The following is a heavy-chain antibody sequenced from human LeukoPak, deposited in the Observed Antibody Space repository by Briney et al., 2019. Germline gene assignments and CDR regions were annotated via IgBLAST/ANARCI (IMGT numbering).Heavy chain of an antibody. CDR2: ISYDGSNK. V-gene: IGHV3-30*18. J-gene: IGHJ4*02. Sequence: GRSLRLSCAASGFTFSSYGMHWVRQAPGKGLGWEAVISYDGSNKYYADSVKDRFTISRDNSKNTLYLQMISLRAEDTAVYYCAKDARDYGDYSAGFDYWGQGTLVTDSS. CDR1: GFTFSSYG. D-gene: IGHD4-17*01. CDR3: AKDARDYGDYSAGFDY.